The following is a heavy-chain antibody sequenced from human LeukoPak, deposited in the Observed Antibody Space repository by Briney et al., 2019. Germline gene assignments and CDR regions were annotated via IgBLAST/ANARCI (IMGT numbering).Heavy chain of an antibody. CDR1: GFTFSDYY. J-gene: IGHJ1*01. V-gene: IGHV3-11*06. Sequence: GGSLRLSCAASGFTFSDYYMSWIRQAPGKGLEWVSYISSSSSYTNYADSVKGRFTISRDNAKNSLYLQMSSLRAEDTAVYYCARDQRDYYDSSGNGYFQHWGQGTLVTVSS. D-gene: IGHD3-22*01. CDR3: ARDQRDYYDSSGNGYFQH. CDR2: ISSSSSYT.